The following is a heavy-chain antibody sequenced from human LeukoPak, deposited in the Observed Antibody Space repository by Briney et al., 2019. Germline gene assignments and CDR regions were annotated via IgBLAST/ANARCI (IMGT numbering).Heavy chain of an antibody. Sequence: PSETLSLTCAVNGGSFSDYLWTWIRQSPGKGLEWIGELNQGGRTNFNPSLKSRVTISADRSKYHFSLTLRSVTAADTAVYYCARGKRVWFGELMTSFSYFYIDVWGRGTTVIVSS. CDR3: ARGKRVWFGELMTSFSYFYIDV. V-gene: IGHV4-34*01. CDR2: LNQGGRT. CDR1: GGSFSDYL. D-gene: IGHD3-10*01. J-gene: IGHJ6*03.